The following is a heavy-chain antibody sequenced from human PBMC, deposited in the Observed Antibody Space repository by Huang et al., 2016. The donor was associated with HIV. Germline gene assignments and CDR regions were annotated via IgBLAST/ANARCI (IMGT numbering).Heavy chain of an antibody. V-gene: IGHV1-69*01. CDR2: ISPSFGTT. CDR1: VGTFSSYA. J-gene: IGHJ2*01. CDR3: ARASGRIQLPGGYFDL. D-gene: IGHD1-1*01. Sequence: QVQLVQSAAEVKKPGSSVKVSCEASVGTFSSYAISWVRQAPGQGLAWMGGISPSFGTTNYTQKFQGRVTITADESASTAYMELRSLRSEDTAVYYCARASGRIQLPGGYFDLWGRGTLVTVSS.